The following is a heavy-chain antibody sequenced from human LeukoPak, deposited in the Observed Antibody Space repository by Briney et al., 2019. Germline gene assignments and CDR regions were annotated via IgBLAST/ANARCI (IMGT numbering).Heavy chain of an antibody. Sequence: GGSLRLSCAASGFNFGTYAMTWVRQRPGKGLEWVSAISTSSGTTKYADPVKGRFIIFRDNSKNTLYLQMNSLRAEDTAIYYCAKDPNGDYIGAFDDWGQGTMVTVSS. V-gene: IGHV3-23*01. CDR2: ISTSSGTT. D-gene: IGHD2-8*01. CDR3: AKDPNGDYIGAFDD. CDR1: GFNFGTYA. J-gene: IGHJ3*01.